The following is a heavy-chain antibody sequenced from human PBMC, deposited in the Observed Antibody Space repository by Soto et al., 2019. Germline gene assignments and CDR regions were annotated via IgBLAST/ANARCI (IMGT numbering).Heavy chain of an antibody. CDR2: IWYDGSNK. CDR1: GFTFSSYG. Sequence: QVQLVESGGGVVQPGRSLRLSCAASGFTFSSYGMHWVRQAPGKGLEWVAVIWYDGSNKYYADSVKGRFTISRDNSKNTLYMQMNSLRAEDTAVYYCARVDTRGLVYYYYYGMDVWGQGTTVTVSS. D-gene: IGHD5-18*01. J-gene: IGHJ6*02. CDR3: ARVDTRGLVYYYYYGMDV. V-gene: IGHV3-33*01.